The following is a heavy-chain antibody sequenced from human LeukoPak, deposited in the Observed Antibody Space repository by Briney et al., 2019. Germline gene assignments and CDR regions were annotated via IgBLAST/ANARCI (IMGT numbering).Heavy chain of an antibody. CDR3: AGSTVTTVSYYYGMDV. CDR1: GFTFSSYA. J-gene: IGHJ6*02. D-gene: IGHD4-17*01. CDR2: ISGSGGST. Sequence: GGSLRLSCAASGFTFSSYAMSWVGQAPGKGLEGVSAISGSGGSTYYADSVKGRFTISRDNSKNTLYLQMNSLRAEDTAVYYCAGSTVTTVSYYYGMDVWGQGTTVTVSS. V-gene: IGHV3-23*01.